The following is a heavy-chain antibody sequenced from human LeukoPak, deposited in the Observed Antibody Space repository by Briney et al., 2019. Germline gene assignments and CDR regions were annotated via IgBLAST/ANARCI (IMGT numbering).Heavy chain of an antibody. V-gene: IGHV1-2*02. CDR2: INPNSGGT. CDR3: ASEWELGAYFDY. D-gene: IGHD1-26*01. Sequence: SVKASCKASGYTFTGYYMHWVRQAPGQGLEWMGWINPNSGGTNYAQKFQGRVTMTRDTSISTAYMELSRLRSDDTAVYYCASEWELGAYFDYWGQGTLVTVSS. CDR1: GYTFTGYY. J-gene: IGHJ4*02.